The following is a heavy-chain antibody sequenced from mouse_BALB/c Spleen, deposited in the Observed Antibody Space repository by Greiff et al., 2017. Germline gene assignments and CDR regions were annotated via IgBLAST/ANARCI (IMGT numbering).Heavy chain of an antibody. V-gene: IGHV3-6*02. Sequence: EVKLQESGPGLVKPSQSLSLTCSVTGYSITSGYYWNWIRQFPGNKLEWMGYISYDGSNNYNPSLKNRISITRDTSKNQFFLKLNSVTTEDTATYYCVWGLYYFDYWGQGTTLTVSS. J-gene: IGHJ2*01. D-gene: IGHD4-1*01. CDR2: ISYDGSN. CDR1: GYSITSGYY. CDR3: VWGLYYFDY.